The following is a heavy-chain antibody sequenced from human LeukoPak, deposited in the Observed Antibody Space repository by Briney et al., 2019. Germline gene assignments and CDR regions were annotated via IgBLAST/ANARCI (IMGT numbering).Heavy chain of an antibody. CDR2: ISYDGINK. J-gene: IGHJ4*02. V-gene: IGHV3-30*18. D-gene: IGHD5-18*01. Sequence: GRSLRLSCAASGFTFSSYGMHWVRQAPGKGLEWVAIISYDGINKYYADSVKGRFTISRDNSKNTLYLQMNSLKAEDTAVYYCAKSWAYTYGSFEYWGQGTLVTVSS. CDR1: GFTFSSYG. CDR3: AKSWAYTYGSFEY.